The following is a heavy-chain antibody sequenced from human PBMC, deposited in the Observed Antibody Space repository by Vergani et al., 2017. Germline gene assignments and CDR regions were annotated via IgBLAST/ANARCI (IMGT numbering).Heavy chain of an antibody. V-gene: IGHV4-38-2*01. CDR2: IYHSGST. J-gene: IGHJ6*02. D-gene: IGHD3-10*01. CDR1: GYSIRNGYY. CDR3: ARSLWFEEFSYGMDV. Sequence: QVQLQESGPGLVEPSETLSLTCAVSGYSIRNGYYWGWIRQPPGKGLEWIGSIYHSGSTHYNPSLKSRVTISVDTSKNHFSLKLSSVTAADTAVYYCARSLWFEEFSYGMDVWGQGTTVTVSS.